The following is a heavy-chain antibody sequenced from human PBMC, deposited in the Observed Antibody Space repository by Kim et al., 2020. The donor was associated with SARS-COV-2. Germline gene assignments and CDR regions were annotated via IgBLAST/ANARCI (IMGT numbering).Heavy chain of an antibody. V-gene: IGHV3-30-3*01. CDR3: ARDSYCSSSRCYLDYYGIDV. CDR2: ISYDGSNK. J-gene: IGHJ6*02. Sequence: GGSLRLSCAASGFTFSSYAMHWVRQAPGKGLEWVSVISYDGSNKYYADSVKGRFTISRDNSKNTLYLQMNSLGAEDTAVYYCARDSYCSSSRCYLDYYGIDVWGRGTTVTVSS. D-gene: IGHD2-2*01. CDR1: GFTFSSYA.